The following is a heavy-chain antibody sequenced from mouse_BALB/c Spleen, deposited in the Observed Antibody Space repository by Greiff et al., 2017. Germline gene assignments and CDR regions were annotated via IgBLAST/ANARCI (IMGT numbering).Heavy chain of an antibody. J-gene: IGHJ3*01. CDR1: GYTFTDYN. Sequence: VQLQQSGPELVKPGASVKIPCKASGYTFTDYNMDWVKQSHGKSLEWIGDINPNNGGTIYNQKFKGKATLTVDKSSSTAYLELRSLTSEDTAVYYCARAHSLLRLRLKGLFSYWGEGTLGTLSA. D-gene: IGHD1-2*01. V-gene: IGHV1-18*01. CDR3: ARAHSLLRLRLKGLFSY. CDR2: INPNNGGT.